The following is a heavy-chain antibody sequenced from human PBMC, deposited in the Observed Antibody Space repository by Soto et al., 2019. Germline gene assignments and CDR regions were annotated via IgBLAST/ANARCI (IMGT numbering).Heavy chain of an antibody. Sequence: PGGSLRLSCAASGFTFSNYWMSWVRQAPGKGLEWVANIKQDGSEKNYKDSVKGRLTISRDNAKNSLSLQMNSLRAEDTAVYYCARRATTSAGYFDLWGRGTPGTVS. J-gene: IGHJ2*01. D-gene: IGHD1-26*01. CDR3: ARRATTSAGYFDL. CDR2: IKQDGSEK. CDR1: GFTFSNYW. V-gene: IGHV3-7*01.